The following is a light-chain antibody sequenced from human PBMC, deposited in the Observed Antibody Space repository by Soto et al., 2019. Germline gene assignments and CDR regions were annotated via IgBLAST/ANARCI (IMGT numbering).Light chain of an antibody. CDR3: SSFASTHTYV. CDR1: SSDVGNYIF. V-gene: IGLV2-14*01. Sequence: QSVLAQPASVSGSPGQSITISCTGTSSDVGNYIFVSWYRQHPGKAPKLMIYDINNRPSGVSNRFSGSKSGNTASLTISGLQAEDEADYYCSSFASTHTYVFGTGTKVTVL. J-gene: IGLJ1*01. CDR2: DIN.